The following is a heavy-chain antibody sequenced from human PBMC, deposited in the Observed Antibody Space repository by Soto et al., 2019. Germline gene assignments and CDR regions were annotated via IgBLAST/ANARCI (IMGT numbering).Heavy chain of an antibody. CDR1: AFTFSSYA. Sequence: TGGSLRLSCAASAFTFSSYAMSWVRQAPGKGLEWVSAVSGSGDSTYYADSVKGRFTISRDNSKNTLYLQMNSLRAEDTAVYYCAKGGTTVITPITNWGQGTPVTVSS. V-gene: IGHV3-23*01. CDR3: AKGGTTVITPITN. CDR2: VSGSGDST. J-gene: IGHJ4*02. D-gene: IGHD4-4*01.